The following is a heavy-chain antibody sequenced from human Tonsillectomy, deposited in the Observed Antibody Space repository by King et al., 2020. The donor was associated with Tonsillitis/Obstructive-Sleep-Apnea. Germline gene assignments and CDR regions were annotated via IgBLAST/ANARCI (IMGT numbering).Heavy chain of an antibody. CDR1: GYTFTSYA. CDR3: ARVSGYCSGGSCYTAPYYYYMDV. V-gene: IGHV7-4-1*02. D-gene: IGHD2-15*01. Sequence: VQLVESASELKKPGASVKVSCKASGYTFTSYAMNWVRQAPGQGLEWMGWINTNTGNPTYAQGFTGRFVFSLDTSVSTAYLQISSLKAEDTAVYYCARVSGYCSGGSCYTAPYYYYMDVWGKGTTVTVSS. CDR2: INTNTGNP. J-gene: IGHJ6*03.